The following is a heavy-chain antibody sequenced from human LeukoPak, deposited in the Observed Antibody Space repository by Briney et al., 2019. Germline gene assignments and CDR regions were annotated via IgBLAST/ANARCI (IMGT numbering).Heavy chain of an antibody. CDR1: GFTFSSYS. V-gene: IGHV3-21*01. CDR2: ISSSSSYI. J-gene: IGHJ3*01. Sequence: TGGSLRLSCAASGFTFSSYSMNWVRQAPGKGLEWVSSISSSSSYIYYADSVKGRFTISRDNAKNSLYLQMNSLRAEDTAVYYCAKIHTYYYDSGGYPRAFDVWGQGTMVTVPS. D-gene: IGHD3-22*01. CDR3: AKIHTYYYDSGGYPRAFDV.